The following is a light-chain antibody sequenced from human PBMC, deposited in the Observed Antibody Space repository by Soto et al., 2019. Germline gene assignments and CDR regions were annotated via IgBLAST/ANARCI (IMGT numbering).Light chain of an antibody. CDR2: GAS. J-gene: IGKJ3*01. Sequence: EIVFTQSPGTRSLSLGERATVSCRASQSVGRNYLDWYQQTPGQAPRLLIYGASSRATGIQDLFRGSGAGPACTRTISRLEHEDVSVDYCQQYATTTFTFGPGTKVDI. CDR3: QQYATTTFT. CDR1: QSVGRNY. V-gene: IGKV3-20*01.